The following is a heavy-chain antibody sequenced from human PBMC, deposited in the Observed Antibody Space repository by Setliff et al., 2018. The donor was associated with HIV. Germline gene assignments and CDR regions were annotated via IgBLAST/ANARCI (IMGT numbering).Heavy chain of an antibody. Sequence: SETLSLTCAVYNGSFSGYYWTWIRQPPGKGLEWIGEINHSGSTNYSPSLKSRVTISVDASRNQFSLRLSSVTAADTAVYYCAAWGPRYSYAPYFSDSWGQGTLVTVS. CDR1: NGSFSGYY. CDR3: AAWGPRYSYAPYFSDS. J-gene: IGHJ4*02. V-gene: IGHV4-34*01. D-gene: IGHD5-18*01. CDR2: INHSGST.